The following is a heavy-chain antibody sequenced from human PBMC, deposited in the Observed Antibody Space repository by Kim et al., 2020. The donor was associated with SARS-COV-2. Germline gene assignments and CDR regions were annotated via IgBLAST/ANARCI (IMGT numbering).Heavy chain of an antibody. CDR3: ASEGDYYDSSGIDAFDI. CDR2: INHSGST. V-gene: IGHV4-34*01. J-gene: IGHJ3*02. CDR1: GGSFSGYY. Sequence: SETLSLTCAVYGGSFSGYYWSWIRQPPGKGLEWIGEINHSGSTNYNPSLKSRVTISVDTSKNQFSLKLSSVTAADTAVYYCASEGDYYDSSGIDAFDIWGQGTMVTVSS. D-gene: IGHD3-22*01.